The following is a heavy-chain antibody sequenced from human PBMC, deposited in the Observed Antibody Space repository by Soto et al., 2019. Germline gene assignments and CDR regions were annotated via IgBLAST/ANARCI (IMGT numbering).Heavy chain of an antibody. D-gene: IGHD3-10*01. Sequence: EVQLLESGGGLVQPGGSLRLSCAVSGFTFSSYAMSWVRQAPGKGLEWVSIISGSGDSTYYADSVKGRFTISRDNSKNTLYLQRNSLRAEDTAVYYCAKRGSGGWFDPWGQGTLVTVSS. CDR2: ISGSGDST. J-gene: IGHJ5*02. V-gene: IGHV3-23*01. CDR1: GFTFSSYA. CDR3: AKRGSGGWFDP.